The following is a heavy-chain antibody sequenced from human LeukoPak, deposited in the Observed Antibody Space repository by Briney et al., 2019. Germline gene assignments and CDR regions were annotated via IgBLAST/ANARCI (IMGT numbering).Heavy chain of an antibody. V-gene: IGHV3-30*02. Sequence: HAGGSLRLSCAASRFTFSSYGMHWVRQAPGKGLEWVAFIRYDGSNKYYADSVKGRFTISRDNSKNTLYLQMNSLRAEDTAVYYCATRGNYYGSGLSDYWGQGTLVTVSS. CDR1: RFTFSSYG. J-gene: IGHJ4*02. CDR2: IRYDGSNK. D-gene: IGHD3-10*01. CDR3: ATRGNYYGSGLSDY.